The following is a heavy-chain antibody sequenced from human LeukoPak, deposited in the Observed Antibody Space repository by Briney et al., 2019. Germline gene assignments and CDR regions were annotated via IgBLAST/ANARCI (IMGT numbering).Heavy chain of an antibody. CDR1: GFTFSSYS. CDR3: ARETMIVVVGMDV. D-gene: IGHD3-22*01. V-gene: IGHV3-48*04. CDR2: ISSSSSTI. J-gene: IGHJ6*02. Sequence: GGSLRLSCAASGFTFSSYSMSWVRQAPGKGLEWVSYISSSSSTIYYADSVKGRFTISRDNAKNSLYLQMNSLRAEDTAVYYCARETMIVVVGMDVWGQGTTVTVSS.